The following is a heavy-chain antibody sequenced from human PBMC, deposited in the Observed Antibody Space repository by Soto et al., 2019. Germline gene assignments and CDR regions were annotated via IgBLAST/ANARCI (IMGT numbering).Heavy chain of an antibody. Sequence: SVKVSCKASGGTFSSYAISWVRQAPGQGLEWMGGIIPIFGTANYAQKFQGRVTITADESTSTAYMELSSLRSEDTAVYYCAPSHVPTLQLSYYFDYWGQGTLVTVSS. CDR3: APSHVPTLQLSYYFDY. CDR1: GGTFSSYA. CDR2: IIPIFGTA. V-gene: IGHV1-69*13. J-gene: IGHJ4*02. D-gene: IGHD1-7*01.